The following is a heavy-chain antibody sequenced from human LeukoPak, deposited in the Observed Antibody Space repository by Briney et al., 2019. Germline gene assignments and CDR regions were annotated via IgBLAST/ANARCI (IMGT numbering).Heavy chain of an antibody. Sequence: GASVKVSCKTSGYTFTGYYIHWVRQAPGQGLEWMGWMNPNSGNTGYAQKFQGRVTMTRNTSISTAYMELSSLRSEDTAVYYCARAPLPLAVRGVIFYYYYYMDVWGKGTTVTISS. D-gene: IGHD3-10*01. J-gene: IGHJ6*03. CDR1: GYTFTGYY. CDR3: ARAPLPLAVRGVIFYYYYYMDV. CDR2: MNPNSGNT. V-gene: IGHV1-8*02.